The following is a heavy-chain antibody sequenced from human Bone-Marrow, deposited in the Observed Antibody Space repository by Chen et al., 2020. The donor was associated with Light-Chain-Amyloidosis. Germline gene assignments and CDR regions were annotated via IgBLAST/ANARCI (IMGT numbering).Heavy chain of an antibody. J-gene: IGHJ6*03. V-gene: IGHV3-48*01. Sequence: EVQLVESGGGVVRPGGSLRLSCAASGFTFSSYSMNWVRQAPGKGLEWVSYISSSSSTIYYADSVKGRFTISRDNAKNSLYLQMNSLRAEDTAVYYCAGSWRELLVSPYYYMDVWGKGTTVTVSS. CDR2: ISSSSSTI. D-gene: IGHD1-26*01. CDR3: AGSWRELLVSPYYYMDV. CDR1: GFTFSSYS.